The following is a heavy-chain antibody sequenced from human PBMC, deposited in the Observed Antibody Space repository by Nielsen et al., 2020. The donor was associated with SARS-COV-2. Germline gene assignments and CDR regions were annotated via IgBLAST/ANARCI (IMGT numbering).Heavy chain of an antibody. CDR3: ARASPPIVATIDY. CDR1: GFTFSSYW. D-gene: IGHD5-12*01. CDR2: INSDGSST. J-gene: IGHJ4*02. Sequence: GGSLRLSCAASGFTFSSYWMHWVRQAPGKGLVWVSRINSDGSSTSYADSVKGRFTISRDNAKNTLYLQMNSLRAEDTAVFYCARASPPIVATIDYWGQGTLVTVSS. V-gene: IGHV3-74*01.